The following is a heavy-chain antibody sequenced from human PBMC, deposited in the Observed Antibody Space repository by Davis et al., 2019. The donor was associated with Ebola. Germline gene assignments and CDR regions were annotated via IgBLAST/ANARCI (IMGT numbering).Heavy chain of an antibody. J-gene: IGHJ6*02. CDR2: IYYSGST. Sequence: PSETLSLTCTVSGGSISSGDYYWSWIRQPPGKGLEWIGYIYYSGSTYYNPSLKSRVPITVDTSKNQFSLKLSSVNAADTAVYYCARDGRAAPYYHYGMDVWGQGTTVTVSS. D-gene: IGHD6-6*01. V-gene: IGHV4-30-4*01. CDR3: ARDGRAAPYYHYGMDV. CDR1: GGSISSGDYY.